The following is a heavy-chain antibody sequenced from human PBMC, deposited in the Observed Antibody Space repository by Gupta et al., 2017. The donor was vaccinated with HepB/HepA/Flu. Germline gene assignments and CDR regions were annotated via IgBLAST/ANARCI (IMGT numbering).Heavy chain of an antibody. CDR2: INQYGSV. Sequence: EVQLVESWGDLVQCGGHLRLSCVPWGLSHSTQWTDWLRQTPEQGLEWVASINQYGSVFYGDSVRGRFTISRDNGKSSLYVQMNSLRVEDTAVYFCVRGPDYGDRTDYFDYWGQGTLVTVSS. D-gene: IGHD4/OR15-4a*01. CDR3: VRGPDYGDRTDYFDY. J-gene: IGHJ4*02. V-gene: IGHV3-7*01. CDR1: GLSHSTQW.